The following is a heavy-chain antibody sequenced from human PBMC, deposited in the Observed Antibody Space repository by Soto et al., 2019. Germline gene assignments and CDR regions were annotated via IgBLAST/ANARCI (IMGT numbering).Heavy chain of an antibody. J-gene: IGHJ4*02. CDR1: GGSISSYY. CDR3: ARGLGMSSGWPLFD. V-gene: IGHV4-59*01. Sequence: PSETLSLTCTVSGGSISSYYWSWIRQPPGKGLEWIGYIYYSGGTNYNPSLKSRVTISVDTSKNRFSLKLSSVTAADTAVYYCARGLGMSSGWPLFDWGQGTLVTVSS. CDR2: IYYSGGT. D-gene: IGHD6-19*01.